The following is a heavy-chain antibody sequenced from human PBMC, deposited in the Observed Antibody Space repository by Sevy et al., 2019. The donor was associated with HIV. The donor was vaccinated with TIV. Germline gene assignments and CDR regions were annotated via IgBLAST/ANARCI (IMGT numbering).Heavy chain of an antibody. J-gene: IGHJ1*01. CDR3: ARGRHSSGPNYFQH. CDR2: INPNSGGT. D-gene: IGHD6-19*01. CDR1: GYTFTGYY. Sequence: ASVKVSCKASGYTFTGYYMHWVRQAPGQGLEWMGWINPNSGGTNYAQKFQGRVTMTRDTSISTAYMELSRLRSDDTAVYYCARGRHSSGPNYFQHWGQGTLVTVSS. V-gene: IGHV1-2*02.